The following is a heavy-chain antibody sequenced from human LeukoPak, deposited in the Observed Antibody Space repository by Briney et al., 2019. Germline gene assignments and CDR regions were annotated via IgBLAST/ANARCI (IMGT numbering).Heavy chain of an antibody. Sequence: GGSLRLSCAASGFTFDDYAMHWVRQAPGKGLEWVSLISGDGGSTYYADSVKGRFTISRDNSKNSLYLQMNSLRTEDTALYYCAKDFSDYDYVWGSYRPLYYFDYWGQGTLVTVSS. CDR1: GFTFDDYA. J-gene: IGHJ4*02. CDR3: AKDFSDYDYVWGSYRPLYYFDY. D-gene: IGHD3-16*02. V-gene: IGHV3-43*02. CDR2: ISGDGGST.